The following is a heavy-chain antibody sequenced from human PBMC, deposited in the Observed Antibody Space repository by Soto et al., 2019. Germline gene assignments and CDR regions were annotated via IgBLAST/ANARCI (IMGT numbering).Heavy chain of an antibody. CDR2: VYYTGST. Sequence: ETLSRTGRVSGGFIGDSYWSWIRQSAGKGLEWLGYVYYTGSTNYSPSLRSRVSISVDTSRNEFSLRLSSVTAADTAVYFCARSVAVPGAHIDYWGQGTQVTVSS. CDR3: ARSVAVPGAHIDY. V-gene: IGHV4-59*01. J-gene: IGHJ4*02. CDR1: GGFIGDSY. D-gene: IGHD6-19*01.